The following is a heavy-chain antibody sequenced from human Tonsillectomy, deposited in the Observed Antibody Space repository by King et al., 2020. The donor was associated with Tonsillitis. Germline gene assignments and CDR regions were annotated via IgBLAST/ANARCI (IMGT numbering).Heavy chain of an antibody. CDR1: GFTLDYHA. CDR2: IIWYSVSI. Sequence: QLVQSGGGLVQPGRSLRLSCAVSGFTLDYHAMHWVRQAPGKGLELVSRIIWYSVSIGYADSVKGRCTTSRDNAKNSLYLQMNSLRAEDTAFYYCARAPYGSGSFLPFFDYWGQGTRVTVSS. J-gene: IGHJ4*02. CDR3: ARAPYGSGSFLPFFDY. V-gene: IGHV3-9*01. D-gene: IGHD3-10*01.